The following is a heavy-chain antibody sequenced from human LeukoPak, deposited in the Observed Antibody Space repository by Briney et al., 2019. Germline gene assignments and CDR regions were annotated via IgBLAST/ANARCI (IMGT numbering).Heavy chain of an antibody. CDR3: ATTIFGVLDP. CDR1: GDSISSYY. D-gene: IGHD3-3*01. CDR2: VYYSGST. J-gene: IGHJ5*02. V-gene: IGHV4-59*04. Sequence: SETLSLTCTVSGDSISSYYWSWIRQPPGKGLEWIGYVYYSGSTYYNPSLKSRVTISVDTSKNQFSLKLSSVTAADTAVYYCATTIFGVLDPWGQGTLVTVSS.